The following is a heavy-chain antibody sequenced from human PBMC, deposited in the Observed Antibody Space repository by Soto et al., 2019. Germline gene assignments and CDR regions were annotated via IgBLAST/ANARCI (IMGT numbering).Heavy chain of an antibody. CDR3: AKWSTAFDY. D-gene: IGHD2-21*02. Sequence: GGSLRLSCAASGSTFSSYGMHWVRQAPGKGLEWVAVISYDGSNKYYADSVKGRFTISRDNSKNTLYLQMNSLRAEDTAVYYCAKWSTAFDYWGQGTLVTVSS. CDR2: ISYDGSNK. CDR1: GSTFSSYG. J-gene: IGHJ4*02. V-gene: IGHV3-30*18.